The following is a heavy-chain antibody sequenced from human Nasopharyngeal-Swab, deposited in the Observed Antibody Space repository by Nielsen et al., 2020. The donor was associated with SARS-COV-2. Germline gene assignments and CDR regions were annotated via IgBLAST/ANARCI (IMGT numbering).Heavy chain of an antibody. CDR2: ISSSGSIT. CDR1: GFSFSEYY. J-gene: IGHJ1*01. V-gene: IGHV3-11*04. D-gene: IGHD5-24*01. CDR3: ARGVETIHH. Sequence: GESLKISCAASGFSFSEYYMSWIRQAPGKGLEWISDISSSGSITRYADSMKGRFTISRDNAKKSLYLQMNSLRAEDTAVYYCARGVETIHHWGQGSLVTVSS.